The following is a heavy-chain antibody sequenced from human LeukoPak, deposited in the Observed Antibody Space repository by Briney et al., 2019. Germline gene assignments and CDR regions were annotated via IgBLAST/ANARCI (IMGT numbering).Heavy chain of an antibody. V-gene: IGHV4-39*07. CDR2: IYYSGST. D-gene: IGHD6-19*01. CDR3: ARTEPVAGFDY. Sequence: SETLSLTCTVSGGSISGSSYYWGWIRQPPGKGLEWIGSIYYSGSTYYNPSLKSRVTISVDTSKNQFSLKLSSVTAADTAVYYCARTEPVAGFDYWGQGTLVTVSS. J-gene: IGHJ4*02. CDR1: GGSISGSSYY.